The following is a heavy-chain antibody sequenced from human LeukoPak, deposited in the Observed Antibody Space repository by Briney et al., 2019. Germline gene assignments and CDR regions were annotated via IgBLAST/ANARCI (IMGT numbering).Heavy chain of an antibody. CDR1: GLTFSKSD. CDR3: AREISATTTRLGY. Sequence: GGSLRLSCAASGLTFSKSDMHWVRQAPGQGLEWVALISYDGSNKYYADSVKGRFAISRDNSKNTLYLQMNNLRAEDTAVYYCAREISATTTRLGYWGQGTLVTVSS. V-gene: IGHV3-30*09. J-gene: IGHJ4*02. CDR2: ISYDGSNK. D-gene: IGHD1-1*01.